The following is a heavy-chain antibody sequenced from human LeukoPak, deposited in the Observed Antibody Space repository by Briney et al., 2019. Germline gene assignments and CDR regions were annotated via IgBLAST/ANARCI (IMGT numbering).Heavy chain of an antibody. J-gene: IGHJ6*03. Sequence: PGGSLRLSCAASGFTFSSYWMHWVRQAPGKGLVWVSRINSDGSSTSYADSVKGRFTTSRDNAKNSLYLQMNSLRAEDTALYYCARAAVAGTDYYYMDVWGKGTTVTVSS. CDR2: INSDGSST. CDR1: GFTFSSYW. V-gene: IGHV3-74*01. D-gene: IGHD6-19*01. CDR3: ARAAVAGTDYYYMDV.